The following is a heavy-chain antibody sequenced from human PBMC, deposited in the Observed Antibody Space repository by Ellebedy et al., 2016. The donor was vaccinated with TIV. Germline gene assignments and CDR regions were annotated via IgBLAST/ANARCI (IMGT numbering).Heavy chain of an antibody. CDR2: IWSDGSYI. Sequence: GESLKISCAASGSSFSRYGMQWVRQAPGKGLEWVAVIWSDGSYIYYAESVKGRFSISRDNPTNTLYLQMNSLRVEDTGVYYCARLGKGRDGYYNYAMDVWGQGTTVTVSS. CDR1: GSSFSRYG. D-gene: IGHD5-24*01. CDR3: ARLGKGRDGYYNYAMDV. V-gene: IGHV3-33*01. J-gene: IGHJ6*02.